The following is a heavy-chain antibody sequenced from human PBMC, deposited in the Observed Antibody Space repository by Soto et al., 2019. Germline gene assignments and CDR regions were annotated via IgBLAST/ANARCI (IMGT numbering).Heavy chain of an antibody. V-gene: IGHV3-7*01. CDR3: ARDPTTVTTGAAFDI. CDR1: GFTFSSYW. Sequence: GGSLRLSCAASGFTFSSYWMSWVRQAPGKGLEWVANIKQDGSEKYYVGSVKGRFTISRDNAKNSLYLQMNSLRAEDTAVYYCARDPTTVTTGAAFDIWGQGTMVPVS. D-gene: IGHD4-17*01. CDR2: IKQDGSEK. J-gene: IGHJ3*02.